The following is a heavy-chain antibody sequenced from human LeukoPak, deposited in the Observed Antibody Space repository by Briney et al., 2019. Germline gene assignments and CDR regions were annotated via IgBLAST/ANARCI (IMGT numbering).Heavy chain of an antibody. V-gene: IGHV3-21*01. Sequence: GGSLRLSCAASGFTFSSYSMNWVRQAPGRGLEWVSSISSSSSYIYYADSVKGRFTISRDNAKNSLYLQMNSLRAEDTAVYYCVRDLVTMVRGLLYWGQGTLVTVSS. CDR2: ISSSSSYI. D-gene: IGHD3-10*01. CDR1: GFTFSSYS. CDR3: VRDLVTMVRGLLY. J-gene: IGHJ4*02.